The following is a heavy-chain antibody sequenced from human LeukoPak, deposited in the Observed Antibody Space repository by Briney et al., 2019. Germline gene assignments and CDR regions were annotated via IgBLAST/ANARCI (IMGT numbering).Heavy chain of an antibody. Sequence: SETLSLTCTVSGGSISSGGYYWSWIRQHPGKGLEWLGYIYYSGSTYYNPSLKSRVTISVDTSKNQFSLKLSSVTAADTAVYYCARSKYQLLSQYNWFDPGGQGTLVTVSS. CDR3: ARSKYQLLSQYNWFDP. CDR1: GGSISSGGYY. CDR2: IYYSGST. J-gene: IGHJ5*02. D-gene: IGHD2-2*01. V-gene: IGHV4-31*03.